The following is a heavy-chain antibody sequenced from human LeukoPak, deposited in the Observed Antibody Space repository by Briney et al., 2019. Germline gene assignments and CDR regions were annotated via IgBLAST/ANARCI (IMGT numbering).Heavy chain of an antibody. J-gene: IGHJ6*03. CDR3: ARGGYYMDV. Sequence: SETLSLTCTVSGGSISSSSYYWGWIRQPPGKGLEWIGRIYTSGSTNYNPSLKSRVTISVDTSKNQFSLKLSSVTAADTAVYYCARGGYYMDVWGKGTTVTVSS. CDR1: GGSISSSSYY. V-gene: IGHV4-61*02. CDR2: IYTSGST.